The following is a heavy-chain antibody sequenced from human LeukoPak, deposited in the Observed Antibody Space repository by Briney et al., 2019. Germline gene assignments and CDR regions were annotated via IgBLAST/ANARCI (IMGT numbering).Heavy chain of an antibody. J-gene: IGHJ5*02. V-gene: IGHV4-4*07. CDR3: ARDPIVGATLGLFDP. D-gene: IGHD1-26*01. CDR1: GGSISSYY. CDR2: IYTSGST. Sequence: SETLYLTCTVSGGSISSYYWSWIRQPAGKGLEWIGRIYTSGSTNYNPSLRSRVTMSVDTSKNQFSLKLSSVTAADTAVYYCARDPIVGATLGLFDPWGQGTLVTVSS.